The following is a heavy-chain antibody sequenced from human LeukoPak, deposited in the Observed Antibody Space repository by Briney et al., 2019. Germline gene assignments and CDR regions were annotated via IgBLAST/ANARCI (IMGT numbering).Heavy chain of an antibody. CDR3: ASNWEHYAAGIYYRDCLDP. CDR2: ISANKVIT. J-gene: IGHJ5*02. D-gene: IGHD3-10*01. Sequence: SAVTDSLLASVYTFTNYVISWVRQAPAQGLEWLGWISANKVITTYAQKIQGRVSVATDTSTRRAYMELRRLRSDDTAVYYCASNWEHYAAGIYYRDCLDPWGEGTLVSVSS. V-gene: IGHV1-18*01. CDR1: VYTFTNYV.